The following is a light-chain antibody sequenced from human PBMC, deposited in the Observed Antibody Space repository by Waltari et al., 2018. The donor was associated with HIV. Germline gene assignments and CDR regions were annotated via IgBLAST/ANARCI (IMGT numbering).Light chain of an antibody. V-gene: IGKV3-15*01. CDR1: QSVSSN. CDR3: QQYNDWPRT. CDR2: AAS. Sequence: EVVMTQSPATLSVSPGERAALACRASQSVSSNLAWYQQKPGQAPRLLIYAASTRATGVPIRNSGSGSGKEFNLTISSLQSEDFAVYYCQQYNDWPRTFGQGTKVEIK. J-gene: IGKJ1*01.